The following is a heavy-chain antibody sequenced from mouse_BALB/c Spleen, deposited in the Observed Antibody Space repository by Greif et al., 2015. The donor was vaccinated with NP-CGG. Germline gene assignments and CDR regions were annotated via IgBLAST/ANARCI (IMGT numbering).Heavy chain of an antibody. J-gene: IGHJ4*01. Sequence: QVQLQQSGPGLVAPSQSLSITCTVPGFSFTSYGVHWVRQPPGKGLEWLGVIWAGGSTNYNSALMSRLSISKDNSKSQVFLKMNSLQTDDTAMYYCARDSLYDYDKVMDYWGQGTSVTVSS. CDR3: ARDSLYDYDKVMDY. CDR2: IWAGGST. D-gene: IGHD2-4*01. CDR1: GFSFTSYG. V-gene: IGHV2-9*02.